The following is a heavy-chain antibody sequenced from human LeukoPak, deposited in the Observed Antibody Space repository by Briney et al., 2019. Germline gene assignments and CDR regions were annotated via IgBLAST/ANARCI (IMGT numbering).Heavy chain of an antibody. J-gene: IGHJ5*02. Sequence: ASVKVSCKASGYTFSGYYIFWVRRAPGQGLEWMGWINPNSGGTNYAQEFQGRVTMTRDTSITTAYMELSTLGSDDTAVYYCALIGDHAWFDPWGQGTLVTVSS. CDR3: ALIGDHAWFDP. V-gene: IGHV1-2*02. CDR2: INPNSGGT. D-gene: IGHD3-10*01. CDR1: GYTFSGYY.